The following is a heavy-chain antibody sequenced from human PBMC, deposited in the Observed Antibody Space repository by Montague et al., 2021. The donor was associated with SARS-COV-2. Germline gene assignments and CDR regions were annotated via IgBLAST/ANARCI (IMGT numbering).Heavy chain of an antibody. Sequence: SLRLSCAASGFTFSTYAIHWVRQAPGKGLEWVAIMSHDGSYDHYADSXKGRFTTPRDSSKNTLHLQMNSLTAEDTAVYYCAVQPRDSSAWHPFDYWGRGTLVTVSS. D-gene: IGHD6-19*01. J-gene: IGHJ4*02. CDR1: GFTFSTYA. V-gene: IGHV3-33*01. CDR2: MSHDGSYD. CDR3: AVQPRDSSAWHPFDY.